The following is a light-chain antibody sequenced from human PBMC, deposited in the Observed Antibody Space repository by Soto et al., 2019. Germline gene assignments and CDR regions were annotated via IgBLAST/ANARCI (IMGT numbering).Light chain of an antibody. V-gene: IGLV2-11*01. CDR2: DVS. Sequence: QSALTQPRSVSGSPGQSVTISCTGTSSDVGGYNYVSWYQQHPGKAPKLMIYDVSKRPSGVPDRFSGSKSGNTASLTTSGLQAEDESDYYCCSYAGSYIHYVFGTGTKLTVL. CDR3: CSYAGSYIHYV. J-gene: IGLJ1*01. CDR1: SSDVGGYNY.